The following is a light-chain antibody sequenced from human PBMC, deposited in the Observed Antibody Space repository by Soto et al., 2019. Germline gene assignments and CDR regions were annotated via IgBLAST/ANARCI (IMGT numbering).Light chain of an antibody. CDR1: SSDVGDYNY. J-gene: IGLJ1*01. V-gene: IGLV2-14*01. CDR2: EVR. CDR3: SSYEGRFF. Sequence: QSAVTQPASVSGSPGQSITISCTGTSSDVGDYNYVSWYQHHPGKAPKLIIYEVRNRPSGVSNRFSGAKSGNTASLTISGLQAEDEADYYCSSYEGRFFFGTGTKLTVL.